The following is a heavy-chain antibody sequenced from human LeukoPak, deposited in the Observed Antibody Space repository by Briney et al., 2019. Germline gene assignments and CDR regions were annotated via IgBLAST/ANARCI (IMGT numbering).Heavy chain of an antibody. Sequence: SETLSLTCAVYGGSFSGYYWSWIRQPQGKGVEGIGEINHSGSTNYNPSLKSRVTISVDTSKNQFSLKLSSVTAADTAVYYCARGKDDLPDYWGQGTLVTVSS. D-gene: IGHD3-16*01. J-gene: IGHJ4*02. CDR3: ARGKDDLPDY. CDR2: INHSGST. V-gene: IGHV4-34*01. CDR1: GGSFSGYY.